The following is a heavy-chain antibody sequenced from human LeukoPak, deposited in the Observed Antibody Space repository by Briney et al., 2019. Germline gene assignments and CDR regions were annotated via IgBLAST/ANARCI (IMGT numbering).Heavy chain of an antibody. J-gene: IGHJ4*02. CDR2: IYYSGST. V-gene: IGHV4-39*07. CDR1: GGSISSSSYY. Sequence: PSETLSLTCTVSGGSISSSSYYWGWIRQPPGKGLEWIGSIYYSGSTYYNPSLKSRVTISVDTSKNQFSLKLSSVTAADTAVYYCARDRRDFWNYWGQGTLVTVSS. D-gene: IGHD3-3*01. CDR3: ARDRRDFWNY.